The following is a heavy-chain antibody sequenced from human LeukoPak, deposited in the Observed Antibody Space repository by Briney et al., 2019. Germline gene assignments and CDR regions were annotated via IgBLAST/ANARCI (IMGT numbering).Heavy chain of an antibody. CDR2: INTNTGNS. Sequence: ASVTVSCKASGYTFTNYAMNWVRQAPGQGLEWMGWINTNTGNSTYAQGFTGRFVLSLDTSVSTAYLQISSLKAGDTAVYYCARRGVFGYSHDLWGRGTPVTVSS. CDR3: ARRGVFGYSHDL. CDR1: GYTFTNYA. V-gene: IGHV7-4-1*02. J-gene: IGHJ2*01. D-gene: IGHD5-18*01.